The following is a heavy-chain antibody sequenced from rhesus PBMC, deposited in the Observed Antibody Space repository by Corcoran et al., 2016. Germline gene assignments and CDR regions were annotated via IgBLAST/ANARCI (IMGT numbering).Heavy chain of an antibody. CDR2: IDPSDSGT. V-gene: IGHV5-2*01. D-gene: IGHD6-25*01. J-gene: IGHJ4*01. CDR1: GYSFTSSW. Sequence: EVQLVQSRAEVKRHGESLKISGKTYGYSFTSSWIGWEGPMPGNGLVGMGAIDPSDSGTRYSPSFQGQVTISADKSISTAYLQWSSLKASDSATYYCAKDGYSGSWNVRDFDYWGQGVLVTVSS. CDR3: AKDGYSGSWNVRDFDY.